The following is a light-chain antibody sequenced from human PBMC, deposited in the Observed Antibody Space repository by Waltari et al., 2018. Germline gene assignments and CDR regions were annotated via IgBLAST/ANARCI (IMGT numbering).Light chain of an antibody. CDR2: AAS. CDR1: QSISTY. Sequence: DIQMSQSPSSLSASVGDRVTITCRASQSISTYLNWYQQKSGKVPKLLIYAASTLQSGVPSRFSGTGSGTVFTLTISSLQPEDFATYYCQQSFNTPPWTFGQGTKVEIK. V-gene: IGKV1-39*01. CDR3: QQSFNTPPWT. J-gene: IGKJ1*01.